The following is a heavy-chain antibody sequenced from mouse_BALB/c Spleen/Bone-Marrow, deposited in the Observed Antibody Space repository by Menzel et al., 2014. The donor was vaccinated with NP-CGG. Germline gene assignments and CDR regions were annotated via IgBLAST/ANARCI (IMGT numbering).Heavy chain of an antibody. CDR1: GFTFSNYG. D-gene: IGHD2-4*01. V-gene: IGHV5-9-2*01. Sequence: EVKVVESGGGLVKSGASLKLSCAASGFTFSNYGMSWVRQTPEKRLEWVATISGGGSYTFYSDSVKGRFTISRDNAKNNLYLQLSSLRSEDTALYYCARHAYYDQTEVSFVYWGQGTLVTVSA. CDR2: ISGGGSYT. CDR3: ARHAYYDQTEVSFVY. J-gene: IGHJ3*01.